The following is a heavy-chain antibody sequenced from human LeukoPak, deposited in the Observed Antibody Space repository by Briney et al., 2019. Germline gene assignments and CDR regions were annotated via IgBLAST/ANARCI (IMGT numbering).Heavy chain of an antibody. CDR1: GGSISAYY. CDR3: AREWGRYDSSGYYYY. V-gene: IGHV4-59*01. Sequence: SETLSLTCTVSGGSISAYYWSWIRQPPGKGLEWIGYIYYSGSTNYDPSLESRVTISVDTSKTQFSLKLSSVTAADTAVYYCAREWGRYDSSGYYYYWGQGTLVTVSS. CDR2: IYYSGST. D-gene: IGHD3-22*01. J-gene: IGHJ4*02.